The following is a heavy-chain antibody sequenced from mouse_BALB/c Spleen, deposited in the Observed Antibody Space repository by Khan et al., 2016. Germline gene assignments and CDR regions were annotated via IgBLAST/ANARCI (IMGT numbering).Heavy chain of an antibody. Sequence: EVKLLESGGGLVQPGGSLKLSCAASGFDFSRYWMSWVRQAPGKGLEWIGEINPDSSTINYTPSLKDKFIISRDNAKNTLYLQMSKVRSEDAALYDCAGLYYYGSSDYWGQGTTLTVSS. CDR3: AGLYYYGSSDY. CDR2: INPDSSTI. CDR1: GFDFSRYW. J-gene: IGHJ2*01. V-gene: IGHV4-1*02. D-gene: IGHD1-1*01.